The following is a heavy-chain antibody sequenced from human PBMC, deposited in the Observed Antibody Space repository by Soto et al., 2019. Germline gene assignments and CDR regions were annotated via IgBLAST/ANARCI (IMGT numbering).Heavy chain of an antibody. D-gene: IGHD2-8*01. J-gene: IGHJ4*02. Sequence: LRLSCAASGFTFSRYAMHWVRQAPGEGLEWVAVISRDGSSKYYGDSVKGRFTVSRDNSNNTSYLSMTSLRPDDTAVFYCAHSRNGAVPDSINFWGQGTLVTVSS. CDR3: AHSRNGAVPDSINF. CDR1: GFTFSRYA. V-gene: IGHV3-30-3*01. CDR2: ISRDGSSK.